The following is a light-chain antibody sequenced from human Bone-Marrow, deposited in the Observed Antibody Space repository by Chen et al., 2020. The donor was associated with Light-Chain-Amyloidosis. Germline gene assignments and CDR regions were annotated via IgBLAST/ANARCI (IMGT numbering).Light chain of an antibody. CDR1: SSDVGGDNH. CDR3: SSYTITNTLV. Sequence: QPALTQPASVLGPPGQSTTIPCTGTSSDVGGDNHVSWYQQHPDKAPKLMIYEVTNRPSWVPDRFSGSKSDNTASLTISGLQTEDEADYFCSSYTITNTLVFGSGTRVTVL. J-gene: IGLJ1*01. V-gene: IGLV2-14*01. CDR2: EVT.